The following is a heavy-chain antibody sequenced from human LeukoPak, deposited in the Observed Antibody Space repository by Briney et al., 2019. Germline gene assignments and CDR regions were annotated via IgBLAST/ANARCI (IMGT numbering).Heavy chain of an antibody. V-gene: IGHV4-4*07. CDR1: GGSISSYY. D-gene: IGHD6-13*01. CDR2: IYSSGSN. Sequence: SETLSLTCTVSGGSISSYYWSWIRQPAARGLEGIGRIYSSGSNNYNPSLNSRVTISVDKSKNQFSLELSSVTAADTAVYYCAKDRGRIAAAGTFDYWGQGTLVTVSS. CDR3: AKDRGRIAAAGTFDY. J-gene: IGHJ4*02.